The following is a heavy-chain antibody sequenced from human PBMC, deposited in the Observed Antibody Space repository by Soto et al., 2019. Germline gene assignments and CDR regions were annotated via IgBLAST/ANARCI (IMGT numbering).Heavy chain of an antibody. Sequence: QVQLVESGGGVVQPGRSLRLSCAASGFTFRIYAMHWVRQAPGKGLECVAVISYDGSNKFYRDSVKGRFTISIDNSKNPLYLQINSLRYEDTAVYYCARGDREDIAVVIGARPGEYGVDVWGQGTTVTVSS. CDR1: GFTFRIYA. J-gene: IGHJ6*02. V-gene: IGHV3-30-3*01. D-gene: IGHD2-15*01. CDR3: ARGDREDIAVVIGARPGEYGVDV. CDR2: ISYDGSNK.